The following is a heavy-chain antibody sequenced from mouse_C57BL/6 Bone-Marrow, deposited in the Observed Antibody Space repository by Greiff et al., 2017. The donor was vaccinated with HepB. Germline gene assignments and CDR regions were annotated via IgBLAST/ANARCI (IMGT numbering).Heavy chain of an antibody. CDR3: ARKGPNWEGFAY. J-gene: IGHJ3*01. Sequence: EVKLLESGPELVKPGASVKMSCKASGYTFTDYNMHWVKQSHGKSLEWIGYINPNNGGTSYNQKFKGKATLTVNKSSSTAYMELRSLTSEDSAVYYCARKGPNWEGFAYWGQGTLVTVSA. CDR1: GYTFTDYN. D-gene: IGHD4-1*02. V-gene: IGHV1-22*01. CDR2: INPNNGGT.